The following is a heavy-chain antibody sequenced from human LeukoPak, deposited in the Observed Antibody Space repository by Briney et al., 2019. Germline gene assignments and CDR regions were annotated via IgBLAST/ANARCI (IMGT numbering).Heavy chain of an antibody. Sequence: GGSLRLSCAASGFTFSSYSMNWVRQAPGKGLEWVSSISSSSSYIYYADSVKGRFTISRDNAKNSLYLQMNSLRAEDTAVYYCARDELSYCSGGSCYRGPVGYWGQGTLVTVSS. J-gene: IGHJ4*02. CDR2: ISSSSSYI. CDR3: ARDELSYCSGGSCYRGPVGY. CDR1: GFTFSSYS. V-gene: IGHV3-21*01. D-gene: IGHD2-15*01.